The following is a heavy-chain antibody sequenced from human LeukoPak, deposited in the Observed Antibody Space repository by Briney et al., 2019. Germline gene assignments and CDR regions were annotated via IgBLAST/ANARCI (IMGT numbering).Heavy chain of an antibody. D-gene: IGHD3-10*01. V-gene: IGHV1-2*02. CDR2: INPNSGGT. J-gene: IGHJ6*02. CDR1: GYTFTGYY. Sequence: GASVKVSCKASGYTFTGYYMHWVRQAPGQGLEWMGWINPNSGGTNYAQKFQGRVTMTRDTSISTAYMELSRLRSDDTAVYYCARGRPVLLWFGELYPSLYYYYGMDVWGQGTTVTVSS. CDR3: ARGRPVLLWFGELYPSLYYYYGMDV.